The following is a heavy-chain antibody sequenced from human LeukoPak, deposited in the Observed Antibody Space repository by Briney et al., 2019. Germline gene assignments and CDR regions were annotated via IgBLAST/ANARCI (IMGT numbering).Heavy chain of an antibody. Sequence: GESLKISCKGSGYSFTSYWIGWVRQMPGKGLEWMGIIYPGDSDIRYSPSFEGQVTISADKSISTAYLQWSSLKASDTAMYYCARSLDDSSGYYGYWGQGTLVTVSS. CDR3: ARSLDDSSGYYGY. CDR2: IYPGDSDI. J-gene: IGHJ4*02. V-gene: IGHV5-51*01. CDR1: GYSFTSYW. D-gene: IGHD3-22*01.